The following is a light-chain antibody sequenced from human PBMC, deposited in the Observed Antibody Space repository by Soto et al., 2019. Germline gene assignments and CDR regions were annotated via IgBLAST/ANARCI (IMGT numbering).Light chain of an antibody. Sequence: DIVMTQSPDSLAVSLGESATINCKSSQSVLYSSNNKNYLAWYQQKPGQPPKLLIYWASTRESGVPDRFSGSGSGTDFPLTISSLQAEDVAVYYCQQYYSTPQTFGQGTKVEIK. CDR2: WAS. CDR1: QSVLYSSNNKNY. J-gene: IGKJ1*01. CDR3: QQYYSTPQT. V-gene: IGKV4-1*01.